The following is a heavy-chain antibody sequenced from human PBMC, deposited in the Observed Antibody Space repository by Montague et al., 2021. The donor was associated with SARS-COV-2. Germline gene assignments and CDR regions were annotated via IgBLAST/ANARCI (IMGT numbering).Heavy chain of an antibody. D-gene: IGHD3-22*01. CDR3: ARGTRYYYDSTSYFVL. Sequence: SETLSLTCTVSGGSISTYSWSWIRQPPGKGLELIGYVYNCGSINYNPTLKSRVTLSIDTSKNQFSLALNSVSAADTAVYFCARGTRYYYDSTSYFVLWGRGTLVTGSS. J-gene: IGHJ2*01. CDR1: GGSISTYS. V-gene: IGHV4-59*13. CDR2: VYNCGSI.